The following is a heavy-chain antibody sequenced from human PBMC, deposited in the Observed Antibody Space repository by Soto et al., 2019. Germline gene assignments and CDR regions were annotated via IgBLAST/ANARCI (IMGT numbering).Heavy chain of an antibody. CDR3: AKTNPIVATTGSFDY. CDR2: ISWNSGSI. J-gene: IGHJ4*02. D-gene: IGHD5-12*01. V-gene: IGHV3-9*01. CDR1: GFTFDDYA. Sequence: EVQLVESGGGLVQPGRSLRLSCAASGFTFDDYAMHWVRQAPGKGLEWVSGISWNSGSIVYADSVKGRFTISRENAKNSLYLQMNSLRAEDTALYYCAKTNPIVATTGSFDYWGQGTLVTVSS.